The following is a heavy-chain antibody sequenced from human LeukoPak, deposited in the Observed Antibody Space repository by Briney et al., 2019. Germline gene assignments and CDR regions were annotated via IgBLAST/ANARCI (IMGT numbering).Heavy chain of an antibody. V-gene: IGHV1-8*01. J-gene: IGHJ4*02. Sequence: ASVKVSCKASGYTFTSYDINWVRQATGQGLEWMGWMNPNSGNTGYAQKFQGRVTMTRNTSIGTAYMELSSLRSEDTAVYYCARGGLVDTAYLINLDYWGQGTLVTVSS. D-gene: IGHD5-18*01. CDR1: GYTFTSYD. CDR2: MNPNSGNT. CDR3: ARGGLVDTAYLINLDY.